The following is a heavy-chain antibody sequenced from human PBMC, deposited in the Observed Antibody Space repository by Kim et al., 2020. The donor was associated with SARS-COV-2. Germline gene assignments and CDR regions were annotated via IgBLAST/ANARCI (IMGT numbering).Heavy chain of an antibody. CDR2: IRSKAYGGTT. J-gene: IGHJ4*02. CDR3: TRDSGYCSSTSCYVWGFDY. Sequence: GGSLRLSCTASGFTFGDYAMSWFRQAPGKGLEWVGFIRSKAYGGTTEYAASVKGRFTISRDDSKSIAYLQMNSLKTEDTAVYYCTRDSGYCSSTSCYVWGFDYWGQGTLVTVSS. D-gene: IGHD2-2*01. CDR1: GFTFGDYA. V-gene: IGHV3-49*03.